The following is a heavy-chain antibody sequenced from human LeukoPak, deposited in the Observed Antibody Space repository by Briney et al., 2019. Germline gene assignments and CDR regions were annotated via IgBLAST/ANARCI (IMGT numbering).Heavy chain of an antibody. CDR2: ISSSSGDI. J-gene: IGHJ4*02. D-gene: IGHD2-21*02. CDR1: GFTFSSYS. Sequence: GGSLRLSCAASGFTFSSYSMNWVRQAPGKGLEWVSSISSSSGDISYADSVKGRFTISRDNAKSSLLLQMNSLRAEDTAVYYCARAPKDWMVTAISFDYWGQGTPVTVSS. V-gene: IGHV3-21*01. CDR3: ARAPKDWMVTAISFDY.